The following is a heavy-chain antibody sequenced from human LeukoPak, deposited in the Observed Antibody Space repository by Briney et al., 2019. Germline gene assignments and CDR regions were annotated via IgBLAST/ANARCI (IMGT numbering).Heavy chain of an antibody. J-gene: IGHJ4*02. D-gene: IGHD2-8*02. Sequence: GGSLRLSCAASGFTFSRNAIHWVRQGPGKGLEWVSYIAHHGSNKYYAGSVKGRFTISRDNSKRTLYLQMNSLRADDTAVYYCAKDGSWSCTDWGQGTLVTVSS. CDR3: AKDGSWSCTD. CDR1: GFTFSRNA. V-gene: IGHV3-30*02. CDR2: IAHHGSNK.